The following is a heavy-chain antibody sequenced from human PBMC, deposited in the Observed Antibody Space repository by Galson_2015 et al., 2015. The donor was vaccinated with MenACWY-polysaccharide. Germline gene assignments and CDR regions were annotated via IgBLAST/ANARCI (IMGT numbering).Heavy chain of an antibody. J-gene: IGHJ4*02. CDR3: ARVDCTDGGRCYFAY. CDR2: IIPFATME. CDR1: GGSLSSYS. Sequence: SVKVSCKASGGSLSSYSIGWVRQAPGQGLEWMGRIIPFATMENYAQKFQGRVTISADTSINTVYMQLTSLTSDDTAVYYCARVDCTDGGRCYFAYWGQGTLVTVSS. D-gene: IGHD2-8*01. V-gene: IGHV1-69*02.